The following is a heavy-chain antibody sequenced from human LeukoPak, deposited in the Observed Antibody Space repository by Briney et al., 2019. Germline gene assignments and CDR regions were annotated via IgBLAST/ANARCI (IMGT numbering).Heavy chain of an antibody. J-gene: IGHJ4*02. CDR1: GYTLTELS. Sequence: ASVKVSCKVSGYTLTELSMHWVRQAPGKGLEWMGGFDPEDGETIYAQKFQGRVTMTEDTSTDTAYMELSSLRSEDTAVYYCATIPVSRYSYGYDYWGQGTLVTVSS. D-gene: IGHD5-18*01. CDR2: FDPEDGET. V-gene: IGHV1-24*01. CDR3: ATIPVSRYSYGYDY.